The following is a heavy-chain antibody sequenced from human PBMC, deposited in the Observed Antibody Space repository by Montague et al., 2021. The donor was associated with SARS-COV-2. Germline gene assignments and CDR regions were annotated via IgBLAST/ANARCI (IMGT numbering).Heavy chain of an antibody. CDR2: IYYSGST. J-gene: IGHJ4*02. CDR3: ARHPYIFPGYAHLDF. D-gene: IGHD3-9*01. CDR1: GDSISDYY. Sequence: SETLSLTCAVYGDSISDYYWSWIRQPPGKGLEWLGYIYYSGSTNYNPSLKSRVTISIDTSKNQFSLRPSSVTAADTAVYYCARHPYIFPGYAHLDFWGQGSLVIVSS. V-gene: IGHV4-59*08.